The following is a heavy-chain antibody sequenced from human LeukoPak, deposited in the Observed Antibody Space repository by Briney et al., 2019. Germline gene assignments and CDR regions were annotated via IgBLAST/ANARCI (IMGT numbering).Heavy chain of an antibody. CDR3: ARESTNQYYFDY. V-gene: IGHV4-38-2*02. CDR1: GYSISTGYY. CDR2: IYHSGNT. D-gene: IGHD1-14*01. Sequence: PSETLSLTCTVSGYSISTGYYCGWIRQPPGKGLEWIGSIYHSGNTYYNPSLKTRVTISIDTSKNQFSLNLSSVTAADTAVYYCARESTNQYYFDYWGQGTLVTVSS. J-gene: IGHJ4*02.